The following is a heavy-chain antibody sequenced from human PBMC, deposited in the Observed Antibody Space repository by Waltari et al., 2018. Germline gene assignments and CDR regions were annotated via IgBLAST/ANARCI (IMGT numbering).Heavy chain of an antibody. CDR2: IKSKTDGGTT. CDR1: GLTFSNAW. D-gene: IGHD6-13*01. Sequence: EVQLVESGGGLVKPGGSLRLPCAASGLTFSNAWMSWVRQAPGKWLEWVGRIKSKTDGGTTDYAAPVKGRFTISRDDSKNTLYLQMNSLKTEDTDVYYCTTDVREPAAGHYYYYYMDVWGKGTTVTVSS. V-gene: IGHV3-15*01. J-gene: IGHJ6*03. CDR3: TTDVREPAAGHYYYYYMDV.